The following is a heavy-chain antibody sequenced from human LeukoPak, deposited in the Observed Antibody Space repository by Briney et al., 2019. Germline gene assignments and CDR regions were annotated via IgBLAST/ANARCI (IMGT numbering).Heavy chain of an antibody. V-gene: IGHV3-23*01. D-gene: IGHD6-13*01. J-gene: IGHJ4*02. CDR2: ISNSGGST. CDR3: AREPSIAAANNGDY. CDR1: GFTFITYA. Sequence: PGGSLRLSCAASGFTFITYAMTWVRQAPGKGLEWVSSISNSGGSTYYADSVRGRFTISRDNSKNTLYLQMNSLRAEDTAVYYCAREPSIAAANNGDYWGQGTLVTVSS.